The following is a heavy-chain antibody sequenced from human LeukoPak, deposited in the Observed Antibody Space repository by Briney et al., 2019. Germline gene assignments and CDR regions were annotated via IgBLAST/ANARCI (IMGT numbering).Heavy chain of an antibody. CDR1: GFTFTTYA. J-gene: IGHJ3*01. Sequence: GGSLRLSCAASGFTFTTYAINWVRQAPGKGLERISGISGGGDQAYYADSVNGRFIISRDNSKNTVSLQMSSLRAEDTALYYCAKDLALAGTGGGFDVWGHGTRVAVSS. CDR3: AKDLALAGTGGGFDV. V-gene: IGHV3-23*01. D-gene: IGHD6-19*01. CDR2: ISGGGDQA.